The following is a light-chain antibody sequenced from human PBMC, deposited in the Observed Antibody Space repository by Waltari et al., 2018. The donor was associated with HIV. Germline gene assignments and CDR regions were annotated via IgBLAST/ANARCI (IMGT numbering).Light chain of an antibody. CDR1: QSVSSN. J-gene: IGKJ2*01. CDR2: GAS. CDR3: QQYINRPPYT. Sequence: EIVMTQSPATLSVSPGDRATLSCRASQSVSSNLAWYQQKPGQAPRLLIYGASTRATGVPARFSGSGSGTEFTLTISSLQSEDFAVYYCQQYINRPPYTFGQGTKLEI. V-gene: IGKV3-15*01.